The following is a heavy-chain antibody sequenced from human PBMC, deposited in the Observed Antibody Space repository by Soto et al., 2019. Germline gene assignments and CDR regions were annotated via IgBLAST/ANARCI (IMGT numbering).Heavy chain of an antibody. CDR1: GGSFSGYY. CDR2: INHSGST. J-gene: IGHJ4*02. Sequence: SETLSLTCAVYGGSFSGYYWSWIRQPPGKGLEWIGEINHSGSTNYNPSLKSRVTISVDTSKNQFSLKLSSVTAADTAVYYCARGGRLEYCSSTSCYGIDYWGQGTLVTVSS. V-gene: IGHV4-34*01. CDR3: ARGGRLEYCSSTSCYGIDY. D-gene: IGHD2-2*01.